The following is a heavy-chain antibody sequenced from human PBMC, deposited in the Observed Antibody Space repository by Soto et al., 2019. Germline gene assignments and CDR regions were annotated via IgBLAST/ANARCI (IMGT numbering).Heavy chain of an antibody. CDR1: GGTFSSYT. Sequence: QVQLVQSGAEVKKPGSSVKVSCKASGGTFSSYTISWVRQAPGQGLEWMGRIIPILGIANYAQKFQGRVTITADKSTSTAYMELSSLRSEDTAVYYCVRERRDGHNWSSYGMDVWGQGTTVTVSS. J-gene: IGHJ6*02. CDR3: VRERRDGHNWSSYGMDV. V-gene: IGHV1-69*08. CDR2: IIPILGIA. D-gene: IGHD6-6*01.